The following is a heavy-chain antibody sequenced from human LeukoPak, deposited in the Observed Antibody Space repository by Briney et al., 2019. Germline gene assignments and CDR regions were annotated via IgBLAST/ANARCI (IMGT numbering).Heavy chain of an antibody. D-gene: IGHD6-19*01. V-gene: IGHV3-53*01. CDR2: IYTGGYT. Sequence: GGSLRLSCAASGFTVSSNYMSWVRQAPGKGLEWVSVIYTGGYTYYADSVKGRFTISRDNSKNTLYLQVNSLRAEDTAVYYCARGGLAVAHDYWGQGTLVTVSS. CDR3: ARGGLAVAHDY. J-gene: IGHJ4*02. CDR1: GFTVSSNY.